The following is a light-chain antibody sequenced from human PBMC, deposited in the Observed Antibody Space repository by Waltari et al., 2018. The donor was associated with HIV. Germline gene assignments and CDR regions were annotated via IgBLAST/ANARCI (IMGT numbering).Light chain of an antibody. CDR3: YSTDSSGNHGV. CDR2: EDS. J-gene: IGLJ1*01. Sequence: SYELTQPPSVSVSPGQTARITCSGDALPQQYAYWYQQKSGQAPVLVIYEDSKRPSGIPERFSGSSSGTMATLTIRGAQVEDEADYYCYSTDSSGNHGVFGTGTTVTVL. V-gene: IGLV3-10*01. CDR1: ALPQQY.